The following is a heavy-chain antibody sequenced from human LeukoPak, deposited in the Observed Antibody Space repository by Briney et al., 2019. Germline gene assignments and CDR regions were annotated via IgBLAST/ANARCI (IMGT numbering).Heavy chain of an antibody. V-gene: IGHV3-33*01. CDR2: IWYDGSNK. CDR1: GFTFSSYG. CDR3: ARDRTYYYDSSGDYYFDY. J-gene: IGHJ4*02. Sequence: PGRSLRLSCAASGFTFSSYGMHWVRQAPAKGLEWVAVIWYDGSNKYYADSVKGRFTISRDNSKNTLYLQMNSLRAEDTAVYYCARDRTYYYDSSGDYYFDYWGQGTLVTVSS. D-gene: IGHD3-22*01.